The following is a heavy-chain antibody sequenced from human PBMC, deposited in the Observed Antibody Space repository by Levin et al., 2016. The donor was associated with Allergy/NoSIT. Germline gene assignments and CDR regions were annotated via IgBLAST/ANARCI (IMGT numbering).Heavy chain of an antibody. Sequence: ASVKVSCKASGFNFGNYGFSWVRQAPGQGLEWMAWISAYNGDANYARKFQGRLTLTTDTSTGIANMELRSLRSDDAAVYYCVRDLYEDASGWFDTFDIWGQGTMVIVSS. V-gene: IGHV1-18*01. CDR3: VRDLYEDASGWFDTFDI. J-gene: IGHJ3*02. CDR1: GFNFGNYG. CDR2: ISAYNGDA. D-gene: IGHD6-19*01.